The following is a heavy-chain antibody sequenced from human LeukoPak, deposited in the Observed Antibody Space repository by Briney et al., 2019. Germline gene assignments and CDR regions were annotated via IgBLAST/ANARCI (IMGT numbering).Heavy chain of an antibody. D-gene: IGHD6-19*01. Sequence: GGSLRLSCAASRFTFSNYWMSWVRQPPGKGLEWVANINQGGSERYYLNSVKGRFTISRDNAKNSLYLQMNSLRADDTAIYYCVRDGSGYDYWGQGTLVTVSS. V-gene: IGHV3-7*05. J-gene: IGHJ4*02. CDR2: INQGGSER. CDR1: RFTFSNYW. CDR3: VRDGSGYDY.